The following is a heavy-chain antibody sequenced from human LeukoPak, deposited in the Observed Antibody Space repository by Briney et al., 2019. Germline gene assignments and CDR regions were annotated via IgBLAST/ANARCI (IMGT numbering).Heavy chain of an antibody. V-gene: IGHV1-69*13. Sequence: SVKVSCKASGYTFTSYYMHWVRQAPGQGLEWMGGIIPIFGTANYAQKFQGRVTITADESTSTAYMELSSLRSEDTAVYYCASRDSWGQGTLVTVSS. CDR1: GYTFTSYY. CDR3: ASRDS. J-gene: IGHJ4*02. CDR2: IIPIFGTA.